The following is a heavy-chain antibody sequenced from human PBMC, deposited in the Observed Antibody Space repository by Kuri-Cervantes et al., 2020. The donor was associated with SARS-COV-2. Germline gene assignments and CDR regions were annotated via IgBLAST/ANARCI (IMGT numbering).Heavy chain of an antibody. Sequence: LSLTCAASGFTFSRYWMHWVRQAPGKGLVWVSRINSDGSSTSYADSVKGRFTISRDNAKNTLYLQMNSLRAEDTAVYYCARDRYDFWSGLGYSYYGMDVWGQGTTVTVSS. J-gene: IGHJ6*02. D-gene: IGHD3-3*01. CDR3: ARDRYDFWSGLGYSYYGMDV. CDR2: INSDGSST. CDR1: GFTFSRYW. V-gene: IGHV3-74*01.